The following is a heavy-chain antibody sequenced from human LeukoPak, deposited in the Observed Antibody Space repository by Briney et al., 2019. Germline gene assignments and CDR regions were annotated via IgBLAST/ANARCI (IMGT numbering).Heavy chain of an antibody. Sequence: GGSLRLSCAASGFTFSSYAMHWVRQAPGKGLEWGAVISYDGSNKYYADSVKGRFTISRDNSKNTLYLQMNRLRAEDTAVYYCARSSGYLDYWGPGTLVTVSS. J-gene: IGHJ4*02. V-gene: IGHV3-30-3*01. CDR2: ISYDGSNK. CDR3: ARSSGYLDY. CDR1: GFTFSSYA. D-gene: IGHD3-3*01.